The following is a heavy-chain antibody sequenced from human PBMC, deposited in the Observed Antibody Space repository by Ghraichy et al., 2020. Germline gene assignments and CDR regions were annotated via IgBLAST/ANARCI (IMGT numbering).Heavy chain of an antibody. D-gene: IGHD5-12*01. V-gene: IGHV4-59*01. J-gene: IGHJ4*02. CDR3: ARAPNGWDIVDY. CDR2: IYYSGST. CDR1: GGSISSYY. Sequence: SETLSLTCTVSGGSISSYYWSWIRQPPGKGLEWIGYIYYSGSTNYNPSLKSRVTISVDTSKNQFSLKLSSVTAADTAVYYCARAPNGWDIVDYWGQGTLVTVSS.